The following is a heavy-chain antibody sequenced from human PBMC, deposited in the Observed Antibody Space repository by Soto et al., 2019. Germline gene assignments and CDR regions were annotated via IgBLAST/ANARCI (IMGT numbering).Heavy chain of an antibody. V-gene: IGHV4-39*01. CDR2: IYYSGST. D-gene: IGHD3-3*01. Sequence: SETLSLTCTVSGGSISSSSYYWGWIRQPPGKGLEWIGSIYYSGSTYYNPSLKSRVTISVDTSKNQFSLKLSSVTAADTAVYYCARPINDFWSGYFGREGWFDPWGQGTLVTVSS. J-gene: IGHJ5*02. CDR1: GGSISSSSYY. CDR3: ARPINDFWSGYFGREGWFDP.